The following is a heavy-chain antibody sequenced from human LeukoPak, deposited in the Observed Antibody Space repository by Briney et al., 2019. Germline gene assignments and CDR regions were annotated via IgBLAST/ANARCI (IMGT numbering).Heavy chain of an antibody. D-gene: IGHD1-26*01. Sequence: GGSLRLSCAVSGFTFSNYGMNWLRQAPGKGLDWVSFISSGSRSIYYADSVKGRFTISRDNAKNSLYLQMNSLRTEDTAVYYCAKDLDSIVGATAFDYWGQGALVTVSS. CDR1: GFTFSNYG. J-gene: IGHJ4*02. CDR3: AKDLDSIVGATAFDY. V-gene: IGHV3-21*01. CDR2: ISSGSRSI.